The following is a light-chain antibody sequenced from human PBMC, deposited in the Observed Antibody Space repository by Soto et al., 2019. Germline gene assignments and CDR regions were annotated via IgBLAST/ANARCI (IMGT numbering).Light chain of an antibody. CDR3: QQYDNWPKT. J-gene: IGKJ5*01. CDR2: GAS. Sequence: EILLTQSPATLSVSPGERTTLSCRASQSVSTILAWYQQKPGQAPRLLIYGASTRATGIPVRFSGSGSGTEFTPTISSLQSEDFAVYYCQQYDNWPKTFGQGTRLE. V-gene: IGKV3-15*01. CDR1: QSVSTI.